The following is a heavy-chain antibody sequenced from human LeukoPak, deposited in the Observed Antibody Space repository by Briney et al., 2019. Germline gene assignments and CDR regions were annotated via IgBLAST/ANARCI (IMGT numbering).Heavy chain of an antibody. Sequence: ASVKVSCKSSGYTFTSYDINWVRQATGRGLEWMGWMNPNSGNTGYAQKFQGRVTMTRNTSISTAYMELSSLRSEDTAVYYCARIAAEDIFDYWGQGTLVTVSS. CDR1: GYTFTSYD. D-gene: IGHD6-13*01. CDR3: ARIAAEDIFDY. V-gene: IGHV1-8*01. J-gene: IGHJ4*02. CDR2: MNPNSGNT.